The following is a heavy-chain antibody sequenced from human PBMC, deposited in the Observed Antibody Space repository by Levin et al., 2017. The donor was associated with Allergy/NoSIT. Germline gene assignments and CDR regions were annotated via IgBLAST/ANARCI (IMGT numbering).Heavy chain of an antibody. CDR3: AKEGFPIFGVAVSRLNYNYYGMDA. CDR2: ISASGGRT. D-gene: IGHD3-3*01. V-gene: IGHV3-23*01. CDR1: GFTSGTYA. Sequence: PSGGSLRLSCAASGFTSGTYAMTWVRQAPEKGLEWVSTISASGGRTYYADSVKGRFTISRDNSNNTVYLQMNSLRAEDTAVYYCAKEGFPIFGVAVSRLNYNYYGMDAWGQGTTVTVSS. J-gene: IGHJ6*02.